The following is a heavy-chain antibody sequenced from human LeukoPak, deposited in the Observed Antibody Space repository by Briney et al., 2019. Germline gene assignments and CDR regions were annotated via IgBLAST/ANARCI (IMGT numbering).Heavy chain of an antibody. CDR2: IDKHGNGK. D-gene: IGHD1-26*01. CDR1: GFTFSTSW. CDR3: ARDAGWGYYDL. Sequence: GGSLRLSCVASGFTFSTSWVTWVRQAPGKGLEWVANIDKHGNGKYYVDSVKGRFAISRDYTSNSVFLQMNSLGAEDTSVYYCARDAGWGYYDLWGQGTPVTVSS. V-gene: IGHV3-7*01. J-gene: IGHJ4*02.